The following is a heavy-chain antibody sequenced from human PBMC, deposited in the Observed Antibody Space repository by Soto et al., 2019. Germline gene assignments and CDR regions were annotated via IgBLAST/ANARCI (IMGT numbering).Heavy chain of an antibody. CDR2: INQDGGVT. CDR1: GFTFSSSF. CDR3: ARYYRGSGRYFFDY. V-gene: IGHV3-7*03. D-gene: IGHD6-19*01. Sequence: PWGSLRLSCVASGFTFSSSFMGCIRHAPGKGLEWVANINQDGGVTYYVDSVEGRFTISRDNTKDSLYLQMNSLRGEDTAIYYCARYYRGSGRYFFDYWGQGTPVTVSS. J-gene: IGHJ4*02.